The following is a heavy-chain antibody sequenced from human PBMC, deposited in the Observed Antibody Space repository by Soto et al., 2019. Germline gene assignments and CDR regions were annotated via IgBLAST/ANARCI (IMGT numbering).Heavy chain of an antibody. CDR3: AREPSI. V-gene: IGHV4-31*03. Sequence: QVQLQESGPGLVKPSQTLSLTCTVSGGSISSGGYFWNWIRQHTGKGLEWIWYIYYGGVTYYNPSLKSRVTISVDTSKNQFSLRLSSVTAADTAVYYCAREPSIWGQGTLVTVSS. CDR1: GGSISSGGYF. CDR2: IYYGGVT. J-gene: IGHJ4*02.